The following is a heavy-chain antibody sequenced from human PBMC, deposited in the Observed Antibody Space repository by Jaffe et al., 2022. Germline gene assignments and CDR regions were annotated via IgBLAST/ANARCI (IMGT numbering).Heavy chain of an antibody. J-gene: IGHJ5*02. Sequence: QVQLQQSGPGLVKPSQTLSLTCAISGDSVSSNSAAWNWIRQSPSRGLEWLGRTYYRSKWYNDYAVSVKSRITINPDTSKNQFSLQLNSVTPEDTAVYYCARDFYCSSTSCLHGGKENWFDPWGQGTLVTVSS. V-gene: IGHV6-1*01. CDR1: GDSVSSNSAA. CDR2: TYYRSKWYN. D-gene: IGHD2-2*01. CDR3: ARDFYCSSTSCLHGGKENWFDP.